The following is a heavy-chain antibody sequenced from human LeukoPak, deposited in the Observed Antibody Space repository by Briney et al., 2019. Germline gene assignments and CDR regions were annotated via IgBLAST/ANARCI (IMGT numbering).Heavy chain of an antibody. CDR1: GFTFSSYG. D-gene: IGHD2-15*01. J-gene: IGHJ5*02. CDR3: AKDPYRVIVATGNYLDP. V-gene: IGHV3-30*18. CDR2: ISHDGSNI. Sequence: GGSLRLSCAASGFTFSSYGMHWVRQAPGKGLEWVAVISHDGSNIYYGDSVKGRFSISRDNSKNTLYLQMNNLRTEDTAVYYCAKDPYRVIVATGNYLDPWGQGTLVTVSS.